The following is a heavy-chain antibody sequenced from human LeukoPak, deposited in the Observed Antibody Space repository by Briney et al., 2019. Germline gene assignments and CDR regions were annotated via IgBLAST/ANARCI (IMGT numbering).Heavy chain of an antibody. V-gene: IGHV4-59*08. J-gene: IGHJ4*02. D-gene: IGHD1-26*01. Sequence: SETLCLTCTVSGGSISSYYWSWIRQPPGKGLEWIGYIYYSGSTNYNPSLKSRVTISVDTSKNQFSLKLSSVTAADTAVYYCARHVKGATPLFYFDYWGQGTLVTVSS. CDR2: IYYSGST. CDR3: ARHVKGATPLFYFDY. CDR1: GGSISSYY.